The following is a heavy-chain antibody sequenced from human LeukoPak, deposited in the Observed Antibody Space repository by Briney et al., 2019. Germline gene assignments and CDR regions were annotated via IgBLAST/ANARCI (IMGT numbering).Heavy chain of an antibody. CDR2: IRSKAYGGTT. V-gene: IGHV3-49*04. Sequence: GGSLRLSCTVSGFTLSDYVVSCVAQAPGKRLEWVGFIRSKAYGGTTEYAASVKGRFTIARDDSKSIAYLQMNSLKTEDTAVYYCTRDLHGLYSSSSYDFDDWCQGSLVATVSS. D-gene: IGHD6-13*01. CDR1: GFTLSDYV. CDR3: TRDLHGLYSSSSYDFDD. J-gene: IGHJ4*02.